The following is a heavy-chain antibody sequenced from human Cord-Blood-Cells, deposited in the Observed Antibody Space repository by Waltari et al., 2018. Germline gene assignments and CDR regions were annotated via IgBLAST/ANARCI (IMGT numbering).Heavy chain of an antibody. V-gene: IGHV4-39*07. CDR2: IYYSGST. CDR1: GVSISSSSYY. Sequence: QLQLQESGPGLVKPSETLSLTCTVSGVSISSSSYYLGWIRQPPGKGLEWIGSIYYSGSTYYNPSLKSRVTISVDTSKNQFSLKLSSVTAADTAVYYCGSPATYGGNDYWGQGTLVTVSS. J-gene: IGHJ4*02. CDR3: GSPATYGGNDY. D-gene: IGHD2-15*01.